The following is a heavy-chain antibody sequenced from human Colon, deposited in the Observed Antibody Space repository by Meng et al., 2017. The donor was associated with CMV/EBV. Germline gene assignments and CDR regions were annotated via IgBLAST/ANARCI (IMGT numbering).Heavy chain of an antibody. V-gene: IGHV4-4*02. D-gene: IGHD6-6*01. CDR3: ARAQTEYSSSSGGYYYYGMDV. J-gene: IGHJ6*02. CDR1: GGSITISNW. CDR2: FSQSGST. Sequence: SETLSLTCAVSGGSITISNWWSWVRQPPGKGLEWIGEFSQSGSTNYNPSLKSRVTISVDTSKNQFSLKLSSVTGADTAVYYRARAQTEYSSSSGGYYYYGMDVWGQGTTVTVSS.